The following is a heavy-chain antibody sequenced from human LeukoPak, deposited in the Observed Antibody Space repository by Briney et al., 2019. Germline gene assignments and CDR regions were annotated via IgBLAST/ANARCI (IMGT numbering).Heavy chain of an antibody. CDR3: ARSGIPAAGTAFDY. D-gene: IGHD6-13*01. Sequence: PSETLSLTCTVSGGSISSYYWSWIRQPPGKGLEWIGYIYYSGSTNYNPSLKSRVTISVDTSKNQFSLKLSSVTAADTAVYYCARSGIPAAGTAFDYWGQGTLVTVSS. J-gene: IGHJ4*02. CDR2: IYYSGST. CDR1: GGSISSYY. V-gene: IGHV4-59*01.